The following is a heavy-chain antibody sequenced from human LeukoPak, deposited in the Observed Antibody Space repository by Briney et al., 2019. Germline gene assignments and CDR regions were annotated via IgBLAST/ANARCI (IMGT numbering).Heavy chain of an antibody. CDR3: AKGTVRSCSGPSCYPLDS. Sequence: GGSLRLSCAASGFTFSSYAMTWVRQAPVKGLEWLSVVTDTGGNTYHANSVKGRFTISRDNSKNTVYLEMNSLRVEDTAVYYCAKGTVRSCSGPSCYPLDSWGQGTLVTVSS. CDR1: GFTFSSYA. D-gene: IGHD2-15*01. J-gene: IGHJ4*02. V-gene: IGHV3-23*01. CDR2: VTDTGGNT.